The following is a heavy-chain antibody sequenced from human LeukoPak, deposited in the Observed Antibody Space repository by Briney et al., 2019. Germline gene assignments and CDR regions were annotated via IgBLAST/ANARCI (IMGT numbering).Heavy chain of an antibody. J-gene: IGHJ1*01. V-gene: IGHV4-31*03. D-gene: IGHD3-22*01. Sequence: SETLSLTCTVSGGSISSGGYYWSWIRQHPGKGLEWIGYIQNSGSTYYNPSLKSRVTMSVVMSKNQFSLKLSSVTAADAAVYYCASSFYSDSSGYIFQPWGQGTLVTVSS. CDR3: ASSFYSDSSGYIFQP. CDR1: GGSISSGGYY. CDR2: IQNSGST.